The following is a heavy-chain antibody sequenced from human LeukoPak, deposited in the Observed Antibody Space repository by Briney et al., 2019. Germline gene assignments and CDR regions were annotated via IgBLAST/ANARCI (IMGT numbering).Heavy chain of an antibody. D-gene: IGHD2-2*01. V-gene: IGHV3-23*01. Sequence: GGSLRLSCVASGFTFSTYALSWVRQAPGKGPEWVSAISSSGGSPYYADSVNGRFTISGDNSKNTLYLQMNSLRAEDTALYYCAKDQALSLSSSRALDYWGQGTLVTVSS. CDR2: ISSSGGSP. CDR3: AKDQALSLSSSRALDY. J-gene: IGHJ4*02. CDR1: GFTFSTYA.